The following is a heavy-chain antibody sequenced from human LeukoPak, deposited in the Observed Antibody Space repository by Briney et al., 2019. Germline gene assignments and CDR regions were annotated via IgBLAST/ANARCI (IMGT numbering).Heavy chain of an antibody. J-gene: IGHJ4*02. CDR2: ISSSSSNK. CDR1: GFTFSSYA. V-gene: IGHV3-21*01. D-gene: IGHD3-10*01. CDR3: ARGPTVRGPDY. Sequence: GGSLRLSCAASGFTFSSYAMSWVRQAPGKGLEWVSSISSSSSNKYYADSVKGRFTISRDNSKNSLYLQMNSLRAEDTAVYYCARGPTVRGPDYWGQGTLVTVSS.